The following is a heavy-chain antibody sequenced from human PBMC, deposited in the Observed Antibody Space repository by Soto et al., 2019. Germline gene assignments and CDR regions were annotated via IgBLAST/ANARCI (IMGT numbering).Heavy chain of an antibody. D-gene: IGHD2-21*02. V-gene: IGHV3-23*01. Sequence: PGGSLRLSCAASGFTFGNYAINWVRQAPGKGLEWISSIRDPGTSTYYANSVKGRFSMSRDNSKNTLFLQMNRLRADDTAVYFCAKSLVTPSDAFDLWGRGTLVTVSS. J-gene: IGHJ3*01. CDR2: IRDPGTST. CDR3: AKSLVTPSDAFDL. CDR1: GFTFGNYA.